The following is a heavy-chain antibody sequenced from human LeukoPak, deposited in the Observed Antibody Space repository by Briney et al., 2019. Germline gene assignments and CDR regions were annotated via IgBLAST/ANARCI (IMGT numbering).Heavy chain of an antibody. Sequence: LTGRSLRLSCAASGFTFSSYGMHWVRQAPGKGLEWVAVIWYDGSNKYYADSVKGRFTISRDNSKNTLYLQMNSLRAEDTAVYYCAREQWLVLEEPHAEGIDYWGQGTLVTVSS. V-gene: IGHV3-33*01. CDR1: GFTFSSYG. D-gene: IGHD6-19*01. J-gene: IGHJ4*02. CDR2: IWYDGSNK. CDR3: AREQWLVLEEPHAEGIDY.